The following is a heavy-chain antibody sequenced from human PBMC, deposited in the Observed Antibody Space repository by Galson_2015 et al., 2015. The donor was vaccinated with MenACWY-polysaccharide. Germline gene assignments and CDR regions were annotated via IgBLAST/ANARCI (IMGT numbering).Heavy chain of an antibody. J-gene: IGHJ6*03. Sequence: SLRLSCAASGFTFSTYGIHWVRQAPGKGLEWVSFISGGGDATYYADSVKGRFTISRDNSKNTLYLQMNSLGAEDTALYYCAKRGVPVGCYYIDVWGKGTTVTVSS. V-gene: IGHV3-23*01. CDR2: ISGGGDAT. CDR3: AKRGVPVGCYYIDV. CDR1: GFTFSTYG. D-gene: IGHD2-2*01.